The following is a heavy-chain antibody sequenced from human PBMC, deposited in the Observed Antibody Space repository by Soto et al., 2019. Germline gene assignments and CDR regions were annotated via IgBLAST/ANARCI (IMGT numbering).Heavy chain of an antibody. J-gene: IGHJ6*02. CDR3: SRVGCSNSKCYTRGMDV. D-gene: IGHD2-2*01. V-gene: IGHV4-4*07. Sequence: PSETLSLTCTVSGGSISGYYWSWVRQPAGKGLEWVGRIYSDGTTNYSPSLKSRVTMSLDTSKDQFSLHLNSVTAADTAVYYCSRVGCSNSKCYTRGMDVWGQGTTVTGLL. CDR2: IYSDGTT. CDR1: GGSISGYY.